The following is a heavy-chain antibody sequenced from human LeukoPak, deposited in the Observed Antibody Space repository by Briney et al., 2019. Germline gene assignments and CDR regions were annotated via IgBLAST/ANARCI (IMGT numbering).Heavy chain of an antibody. CDR1: GFSFSSYS. V-gene: IGHV3-48*04. J-gene: IGHJ6*03. D-gene: IGHD3-3*01. Sequence: GGSLRLSCAASGFSFSSYSMNWVRQAPGKGLEWISYIGASSATIHYADSVQGRFTISRDNAKNSLFLQMDNLRAEDTAVYYCAKVFGVEYFYYMDVWGNRATVIVSS. CDR3: AKVFGVEYFYYMDV. CDR2: IGASSATI.